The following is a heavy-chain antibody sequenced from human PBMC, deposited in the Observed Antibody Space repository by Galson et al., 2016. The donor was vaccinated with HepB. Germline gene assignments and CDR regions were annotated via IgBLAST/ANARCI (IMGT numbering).Heavy chain of an antibody. CDR3: ASIVVVSSAPTNYFDY. CDR1: GGPISSTTYY. Sequence: SETLSLTCSVSGGPISSTTYYWVWIRQPPGKGPEWIGSINYSGDTYYDESLKSRVTISVDTSKSQFSLRLRSVTAADTAVYYCASIVVVSSAPTNYFDYWGQGMLVTVSS. V-gene: IGHV4-39*01. CDR2: INYSGDT. D-gene: IGHD2-21*01. J-gene: IGHJ4*02.